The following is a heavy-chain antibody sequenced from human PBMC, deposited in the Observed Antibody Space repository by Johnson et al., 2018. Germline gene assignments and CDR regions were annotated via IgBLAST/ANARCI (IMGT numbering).Heavy chain of an antibody. Sequence: VQLVQSGGGLVQLGGSLRLSCAASGFTVSSHYMSWVRQAPGKGLEWVSVIYSGGSTYYADSVKGRFTISRDNSKKTLYLQMNSPRTEDTAVYYWARVSTGVRGWGYYYYMDGWGKGTTVTVSS. V-gene: IGHV3-66*02. CDR2: IYSGGST. J-gene: IGHJ6*03. CDR3: ARVSTGVRGWGYYYYMDG. CDR1: GFTVSSHY. D-gene: IGHD1-1*01.